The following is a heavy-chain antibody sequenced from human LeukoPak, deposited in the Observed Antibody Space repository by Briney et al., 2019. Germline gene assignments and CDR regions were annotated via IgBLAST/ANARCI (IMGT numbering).Heavy chain of an antibody. CDR2: IKRDGSEK. V-gene: IGHV3-7*01. D-gene: IGHD2-15*01. CDR1: GFTFINYW. J-gene: IGHJ5*02. CDR3: ARDYCSGGSCYQILT. Sequence: GGSLRLSCSASGFTFINYWMSWVRQAPGKGLEWVANIKRDGSEKLYLDSLKGRFTISRDNAKNLLYLQMNNLGAEDTAVYYCARDYCSGGSCYQILTWGQGTLVTVSS.